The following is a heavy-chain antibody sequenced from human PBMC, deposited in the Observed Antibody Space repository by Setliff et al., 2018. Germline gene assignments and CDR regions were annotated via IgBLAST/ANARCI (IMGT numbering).Heavy chain of an antibody. CDR3: AYDSSGYYPGY. V-gene: IGHV1-18*01. CDR1: GHTFITFG. Sequence: GASVKVSCKASGHTFITFGISWVRQAPGQGLEWMGWISAYSGDTKYAEKFQGRVTMTMDTSTGTAYMELRSLRSDDTAVYICAYDSSGYYPGYWGQGTLVTVSS. CDR2: ISAYSGDT. D-gene: IGHD3-22*01. J-gene: IGHJ4*02.